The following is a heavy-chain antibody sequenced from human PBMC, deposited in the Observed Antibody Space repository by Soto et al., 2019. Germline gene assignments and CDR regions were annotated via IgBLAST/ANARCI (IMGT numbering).Heavy chain of an antibody. J-gene: IGHJ2*01. V-gene: IGHV4-30-4*01. CDR3: AREKSVVFGMALPYWYFDL. D-gene: IGHD3-3*01. CDR1: GGSINNGDYY. Sequence: SETLSLTCAVSGGSINNGDYYWSWIRQPPGKGLEWIGYIYYSGSTYVNPSLKSRLSRSLDTSKNQFSLKLTAVTAADTAVYYCAREKSVVFGMALPYWYFDLWGRGTLVTVSS. CDR2: IYYSGST.